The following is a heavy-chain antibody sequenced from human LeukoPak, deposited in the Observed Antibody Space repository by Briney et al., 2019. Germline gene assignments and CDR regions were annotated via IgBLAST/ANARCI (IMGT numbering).Heavy chain of an antibody. J-gene: IGHJ3*02. CDR1: GYTFTGYY. D-gene: IGHD2-2*01. Sequence: ASVKVSCEASGYTFTGYYMHWVRQAPGQGLECMGWINPNSGGTNYAQKFQGRVTMTRDTSISTAYMELSRLRSDDTAVYYCARGSSEYRLLGGAFDIWGQGTMVTVFS. CDR3: ARGSSEYRLLGGAFDI. V-gene: IGHV1-2*02. CDR2: INPNSGGT.